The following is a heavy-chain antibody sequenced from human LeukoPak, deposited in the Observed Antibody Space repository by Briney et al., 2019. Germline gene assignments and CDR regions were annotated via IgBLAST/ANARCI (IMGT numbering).Heavy chain of an antibody. V-gene: IGHV3-9*01. D-gene: IGHD2-15*01. CDR2: ISWNSGSI. CDR1: GFTFDDYA. CDR3: ARVYCSGGSCYQYYYYYGMAV. J-gene: IGHJ6*02. Sequence: PGGSLRLSCAASGFTFDDYAMQWVRQAPGKGLEWVSGISWNSGSIGYADSVKGRFTISRDNAKNSLYLQMNSLRAEDTAVYYCARVYCSGGSCYQYYYYYGMAVWGQGTTVTVSS.